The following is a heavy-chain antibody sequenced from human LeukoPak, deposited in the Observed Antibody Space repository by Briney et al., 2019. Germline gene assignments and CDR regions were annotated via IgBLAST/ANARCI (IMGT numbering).Heavy chain of an antibody. CDR3: ARDGGEEGKTTWFDP. CDR2: ISYSGST. V-gene: IGHV4-59*01. D-gene: IGHD1-7*01. CDR1: GGSISSYY. J-gene: IGHJ5*02. Sequence: SQTLSLTCTVSGGSISSYYWSWIRQPPGKGLEWIGYISYSGSTNYNPSLKSRVTISIDTSKSQFSLKLSSVTAADTAVYYCARDGGEEGKTTWFDPWGQGTQVTVSP.